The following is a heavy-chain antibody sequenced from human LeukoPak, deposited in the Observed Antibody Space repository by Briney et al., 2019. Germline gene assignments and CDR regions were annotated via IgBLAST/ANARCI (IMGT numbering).Heavy chain of an antibody. CDR2: IYYSGST. CDR3: ARDRGSSGYYYYGMDV. CDR1: GGSISSGGYY. D-gene: IGHD3-22*01. Sequence: SETLSLTCTVSGGSISSGGYYWSWIRQHPGKGLEWIGHIYYSGSTYYNPSLKSRVTIPVDTSKNQFSLKLSSVTAADTAVYYCARDRGSSGYYYYGMDVWGQGTTVTVSS. J-gene: IGHJ6*02. V-gene: IGHV4-31*03.